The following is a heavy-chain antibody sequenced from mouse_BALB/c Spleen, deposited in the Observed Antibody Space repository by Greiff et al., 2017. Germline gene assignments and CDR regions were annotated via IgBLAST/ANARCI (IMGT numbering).Heavy chain of an antibody. CDR2: INPSSGYT. Sequence: QVQLQQSAAELARPGASVKMSCKASGYTFTSYTMHWVKQRPGQGLEWIGYINPSSGYTEYNQKFKDKTTLTADKSSSTAYMQLSSLTSEDSAVYYCANYYGSRGDWFAYWGQGTLVTVSA. D-gene: IGHD1-1*01. J-gene: IGHJ3*01. CDR3: ANYYGSRGDWFAY. CDR1: GYTFTSYT. V-gene: IGHV1-4*02.